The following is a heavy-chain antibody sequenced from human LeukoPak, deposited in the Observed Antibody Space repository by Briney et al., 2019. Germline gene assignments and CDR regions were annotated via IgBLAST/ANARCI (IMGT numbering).Heavy chain of an antibody. D-gene: IGHD3-3*01. V-gene: IGHV3-21*01. CDR3: ARDEPRNYDFWSGPRDV. CDR1: GFTVSSYS. J-gene: IGHJ6*04. Sequence: GGSLRLSCAASGFTVSSYSMNWVRQAPGKGLEWDSSISTSSIYIYYADSVKGRFIISRDNAKTSLYLQMNSLRAEDTAVYYCARDEPRNYDFWSGPRDVWGKGTTVTVSS. CDR2: ISTSSIYI.